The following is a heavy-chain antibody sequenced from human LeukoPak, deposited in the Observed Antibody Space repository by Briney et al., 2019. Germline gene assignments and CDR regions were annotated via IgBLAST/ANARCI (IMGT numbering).Heavy chain of an antibody. CDR1: GFTFSSYS. CDR2: ISSSSSYI. CDR3: ARDLKGGGPNAFDI. V-gene: IGHV3-21*01. D-gene: IGHD2-15*01. J-gene: IGHJ3*02. Sequence: GGSLRLSCAASGFTFSSYSMNWVRQAPGKGLEWVSSISSSSSYIYYADSVKGRFTISRDNAKNSLYLQMNSLRAEDTAVYYCARDLKGGGPNAFDIWGQGTMVTVSS.